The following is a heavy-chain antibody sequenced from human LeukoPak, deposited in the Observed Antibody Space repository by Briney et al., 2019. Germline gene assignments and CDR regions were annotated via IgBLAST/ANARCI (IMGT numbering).Heavy chain of an antibody. J-gene: IGHJ6*02. V-gene: IGHV1-2*02. D-gene: IGHD2-8*01. CDR2: INPNSGGT. Sequence: GASVKVSCKASGYTFTGYYMHWVRQAPGQGLEWMRWINPNSGGTNYAQKFQGRVTMTRDTSISTAYMELSRLRSDDTAVYYCARAGCTNGVCYYYYYYGMDVWGQGTTVTVSS. CDR1: GYTFTGYY. CDR3: ARAGCTNGVCYYYYYYGMDV.